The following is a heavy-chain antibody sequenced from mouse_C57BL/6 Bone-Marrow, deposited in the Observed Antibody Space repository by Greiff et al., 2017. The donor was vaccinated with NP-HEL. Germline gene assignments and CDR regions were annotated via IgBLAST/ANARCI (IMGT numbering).Heavy chain of an antibody. CDR1: GYTFTSYG. Sequence: QVQLKESGAELARPGASVKLSCKASGYTFTSYGISWVKQRTGQGLEWIGEIYPRSGNTYYNEKLKGKATLTADKSSSTAYMELRSLTSEDSSVYFCEVIYYYCCCFFAYWGQGTLVTVSA. CDR3: EVIYYYCCCFFAY. CDR2: IYPRSGNT. J-gene: IGHJ3*01. V-gene: IGHV1-81*01. D-gene: IGHD1-1*01.